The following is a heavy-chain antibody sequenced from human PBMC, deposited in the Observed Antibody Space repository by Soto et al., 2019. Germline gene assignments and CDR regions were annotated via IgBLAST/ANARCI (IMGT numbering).Heavy chain of an antibody. CDR1: GGSISTYY. Sequence: SETLSLTCTVSGGSISTYYWSWIRQPPGGTLEWIGYIYASGATTYNPSLESRVTMSVDMPNNEFSLELTSLTAADTAVYYCTRSHSFDGSIYHYYFDFWGQGTLVTVSS. CDR2: IYASGAT. J-gene: IGHJ4*02. V-gene: IGHV4-59*01. CDR3: TRSHSFDGSIYHYYFDF. D-gene: IGHD3-10*01.